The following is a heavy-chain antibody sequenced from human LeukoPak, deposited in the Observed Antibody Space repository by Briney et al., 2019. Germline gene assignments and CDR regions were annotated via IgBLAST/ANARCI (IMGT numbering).Heavy chain of an antibody. D-gene: IGHD3-16*02. J-gene: IGHJ4*02. CDR2: ISAYSGNT. CDR3: ARDGAYDYVWGSYRRKYYFDY. Sequence: ASVKVSCKASGYTFTSYGISWVRQAPGQGLEWMGWISAYSGNTNYAQKLQGRVTMTTDTSTSTAYMELRSLRSDDTAVYYCARDGAYDYVWGSYRRKYYFDYWGQGTLVTVSS. V-gene: IGHV1-18*01. CDR1: GYTFTSYG.